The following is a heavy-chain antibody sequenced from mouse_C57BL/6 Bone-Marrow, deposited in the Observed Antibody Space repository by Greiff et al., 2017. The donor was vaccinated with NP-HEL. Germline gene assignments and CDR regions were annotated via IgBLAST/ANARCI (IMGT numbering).Heavy chain of an antibody. Sequence: EVQVVESGGGLVKPGGSLKLSCAASGFTFSSYAMSWVRQTPEKRLEWVATISDGGSYTYYPDNVKGRFTISRDNAKNNLYLQMSHLKSEDTAMYYCARERGITTVAAGAMDYWGQGTSVTVSS. D-gene: IGHD1-1*01. CDR2: ISDGGSYT. V-gene: IGHV5-4*01. J-gene: IGHJ4*01. CDR3: ARERGITTVAAGAMDY. CDR1: GFTFSSYA.